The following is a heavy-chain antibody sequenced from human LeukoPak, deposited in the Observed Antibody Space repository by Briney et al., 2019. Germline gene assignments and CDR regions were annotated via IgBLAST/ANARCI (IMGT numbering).Heavy chain of an antibody. D-gene: IGHD2-2*01. CDR3: ARVRYCSSTSCPIDY. Sequence: GRSLRLSCAASGFTFSSYSMNWVRQAPGKGLECVSSISSSSSYIYYADSVKGRFTISRDNAKNSLYLQMNSLRAEDTAVYYCARVRYCSSTSCPIDYWGQGTLVTVSS. J-gene: IGHJ4*02. CDR2: ISSSSSYI. V-gene: IGHV3-21*01. CDR1: GFTFSSYS.